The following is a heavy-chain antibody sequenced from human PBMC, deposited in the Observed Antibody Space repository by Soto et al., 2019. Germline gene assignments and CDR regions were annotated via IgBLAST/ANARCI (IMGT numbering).Heavy chain of an antibody. CDR1: GDTFSRYT. V-gene: IGHV1-69*02. Sequence: QVQLVQSGAEVKKPGSSMKVSCKASGDTFSRYTISWVRQAPGQGLEWMGSVIPILGITNYAQKFQGRVTITADKATSTVYRELSSLGSEDAAVYYCARGPSSWYVVGDSWGQGTLVTVSS. D-gene: IGHD6-13*01. CDR2: VIPILGIT. J-gene: IGHJ4*02. CDR3: ARGPSSWYVVGDS.